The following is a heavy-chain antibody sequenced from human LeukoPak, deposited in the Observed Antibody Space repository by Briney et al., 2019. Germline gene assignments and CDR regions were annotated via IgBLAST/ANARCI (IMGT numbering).Heavy chain of an antibody. CDR1: GFTFSSYA. Sequence: GGSLRLSCAASGFTFSSYAMHWVRQAPGKGLEWVAIISYDGSNKYYADSVKGRFTISWDNAKNSLYLQMNSLRAEDTAVYYCARDRDVLLWFGESDNWGQGTLVTVSS. J-gene: IGHJ4*02. CDR2: ISYDGSNK. CDR3: ARDRDVLLWFGESDN. V-gene: IGHV3-30-3*01. D-gene: IGHD3-10*01.